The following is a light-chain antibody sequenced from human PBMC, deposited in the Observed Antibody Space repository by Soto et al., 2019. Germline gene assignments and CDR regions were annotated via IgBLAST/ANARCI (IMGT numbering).Light chain of an antibody. CDR2: VTD. CDR3: AAWDVTLNGHV. CDR1: TSNIGENT. J-gene: IGLJ1*01. Sequence: LTQPPSVSGTLGQGVTISCSGSTSNIGENTVAWFQQLPGTAPKVLIYVTDRRPSGVPDRFSGSKSGTSAYLAISGLQSEDEADYYCAAWDVTLNGHVFGTGTKLTVL. V-gene: IGLV1-44*01.